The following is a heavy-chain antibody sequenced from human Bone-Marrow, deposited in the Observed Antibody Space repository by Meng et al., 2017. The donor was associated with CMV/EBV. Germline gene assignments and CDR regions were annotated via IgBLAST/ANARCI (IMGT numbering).Heavy chain of an antibody. CDR2: IYHSGST. Sequence: LRLSCTVSGDSFSSGDYYWNWIRQHPGKGLEWIGNIYHSGSTDYHPSLRSRLTISIDTSKNQFSLKLRSVTAADTAVYYCARGRFAYGSGSHDYWGQGTLVAVSS. J-gene: IGHJ4*02. CDR1: GDSFSSGDYY. V-gene: IGHV4-31*03. CDR3: ARGRFAYGSGSHDY. D-gene: IGHD3-10*01.